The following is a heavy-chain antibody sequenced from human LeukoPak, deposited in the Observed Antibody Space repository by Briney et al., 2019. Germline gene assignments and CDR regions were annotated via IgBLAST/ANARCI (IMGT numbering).Heavy chain of an antibody. CDR2: ISAYNGNT. Sequence: ASVKVSCKASGYTFTSYGISWVRQAPGQGLEWMGWISAYNGNTNYAQKLQGRVTMTEDTSTDTAYMELSSLRSEDTAVYYCATAVVLRFLEWVNYWGQGTLVTVSS. CDR1: GYTFTSYG. CDR3: ATAVVLRFLEWVNY. D-gene: IGHD3-3*01. V-gene: IGHV1-18*01. J-gene: IGHJ4*02.